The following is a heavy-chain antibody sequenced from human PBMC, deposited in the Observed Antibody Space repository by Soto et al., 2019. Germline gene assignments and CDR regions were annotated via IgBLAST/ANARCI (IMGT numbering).Heavy chain of an antibody. CDR2: IYYSGST. V-gene: IGHV4-59*01. CDR1: GGSISSYY. Sequence: QVQLQESGPGLVKPSETLSLTCTVSGGSISSYYWSWIRQPPGKGLEWIGYIYYSGSTNYNPSLKSRVPLSVDTSKNQFSLKLSSVTAADTAVYYCARANYDILTGYHFDYWGQGTLVTVSS. D-gene: IGHD3-9*01. J-gene: IGHJ4*02. CDR3: ARANYDILTGYHFDY.